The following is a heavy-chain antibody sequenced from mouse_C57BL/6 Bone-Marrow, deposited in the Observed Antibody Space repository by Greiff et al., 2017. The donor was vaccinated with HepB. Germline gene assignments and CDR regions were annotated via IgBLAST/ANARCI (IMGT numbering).Heavy chain of an antibody. CDR3: ARGGYYYGSSYGAWFAY. CDR2: INPNNGGT. CDR1: GYTFTDYY. J-gene: IGHJ3*01. V-gene: IGHV1-26*01. D-gene: IGHD1-1*01. Sequence: VQLQQSGPELVKPGASVKISCKASGYTFTDYYMNWVKQSHGKSLEWIGDINPNNGGTSYNQKFKGKATLTVDKSSSTAYMELRSLTSEDSAVYYCARGGYYYGSSYGAWFAYWGQGTLVTVSA.